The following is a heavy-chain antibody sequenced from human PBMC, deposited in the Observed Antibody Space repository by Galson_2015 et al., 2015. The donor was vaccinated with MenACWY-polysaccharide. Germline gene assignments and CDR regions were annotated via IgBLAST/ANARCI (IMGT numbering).Heavy chain of an antibody. CDR3: ARGYVRGSHRPDY. D-gene: IGHD3-16*02. V-gene: IGHV1-3*01. J-gene: IGHJ4*02. CDR1: GYAFTNLA. CDR2: INAGNGDT. Sequence: SVKVSCKASGYAFTNLATHWVRQAPGQGLEWMGWINAGNGDTKYSQKFQGRVTLIVDTSATTAYMQLSSLRPEDTALYYCARGYVRGSHRPDYWGQGTLVTVSS.